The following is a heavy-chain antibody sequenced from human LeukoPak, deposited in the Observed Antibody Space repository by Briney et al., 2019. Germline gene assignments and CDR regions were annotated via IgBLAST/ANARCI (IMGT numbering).Heavy chain of an antibody. CDR2: IYYNGST. CDR1: GGFISTYY. Sequence: SETLSLTCTVSGGFISTYYWSWIRQPPGKGLEWIGYIYYNGSTNYNPSLKSRVTISVDTSKNQFSLKLSSVTAADTAVYYCARDTAMDYWGQGTLVTVSS. V-gene: IGHV4-59*01. J-gene: IGHJ4*02. D-gene: IGHD5-18*01. CDR3: ARDTAMDY.